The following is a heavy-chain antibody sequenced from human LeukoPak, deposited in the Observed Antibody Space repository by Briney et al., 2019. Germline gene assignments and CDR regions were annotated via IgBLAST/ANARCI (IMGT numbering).Heavy chain of an antibody. CDR3: ARDEGSSWFDY. D-gene: IGHD6-13*01. CDR2: IKQDGSEK. Sequence: PGGSLRLSCAASGFTVSSSYITWVRQAPGKGLEWVANIKQDGSEKYYVDSVKGRFTISRDNAKNSLYLQMNSLRAEDTAVYYCARDEGSSWFDYWGQGTLVTVSS. CDR1: GFTVSSSY. J-gene: IGHJ4*02. V-gene: IGHV3-7*04.